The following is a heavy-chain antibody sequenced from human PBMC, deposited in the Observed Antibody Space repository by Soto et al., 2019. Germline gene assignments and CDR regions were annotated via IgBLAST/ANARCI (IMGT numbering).Heavy chain of an antibody. CDR3: ARSRRGAVATFDL. CDR2: IYNSGLI. J-gene: IGHJ4*02. D-gene: IGHD2-15*01. Sequence: SETLSLTCTVSGASVSSGGCYWSWIRQHPEKGLEWIGYIYNSGLISYNPSLKSRIVVSRDTSRNQLSLKVTSVTAADTAVYFCARSRRGAVATFDLWGQGTPVTVSS. V-gene: IGHV4-31*03. CDR1: GASVSSGGCY.